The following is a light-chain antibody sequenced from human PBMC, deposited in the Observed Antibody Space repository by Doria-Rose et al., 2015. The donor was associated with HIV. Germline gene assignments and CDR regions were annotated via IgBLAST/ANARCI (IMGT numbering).Light chain of an antibody. V-gene: IGKV3-20*01. CDR2: DGS. CDR1: QRFSSTF. J-gene: IGKJ1*01. Sequence: TQSSGTLSLSPGERATLSCRASQRFSSTFLACYQQKPGHAPSLLIYDGSTRAAGIPYRFSASGSRTDFTLTINRLEPEDFALYYCHQYGTSWTFGQGTKVEI. CDR3: HQYGTSWT.